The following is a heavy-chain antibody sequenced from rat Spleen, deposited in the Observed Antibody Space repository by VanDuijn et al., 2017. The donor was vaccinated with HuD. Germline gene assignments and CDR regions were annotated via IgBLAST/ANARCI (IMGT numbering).Heavy chain of an antibody. CDR2: INYDGSST. CDR1: GFTFSDYY. Sequence: EVQLVESDGGLVQPGRSLKLSCAASGFTFSDYYMAWVRQVPTKGLEWVATINYDGSSTYYRDSVKGRFTISRDNAKSTLYLQRDSLRSEDTATYYCTTDAGGYGWGQGVMVTVSS. V-gene: IGHV5-20*01. J-gene: IGHJ2*01. CDR3: TTDAGGYG. D-gene: IGHD1-11*01.